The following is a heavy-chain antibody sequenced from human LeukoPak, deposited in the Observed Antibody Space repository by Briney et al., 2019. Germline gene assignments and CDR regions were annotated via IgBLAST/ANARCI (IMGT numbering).Heavy chain of an antibody. CDR1: GYTFTSYG. D-gene: IGHD1-26*01. Sequence: ASVKVSCKASGYTFTSYGISWVRQAPGQGLEWMGWISAYNGNTNYAQKLQGRVTMTTDTSTSTAYMELRSLRSDDTAVYYCARDRCGYSGSYYVPCALENAFDIWGQGTMVTVSS. CDR2: ISAYNGNT. J-gene: IGHJ3*02. CDR3: ARDRCGYSGSYYVPCALENAFDI. V-gene: IGHV1-18*01.